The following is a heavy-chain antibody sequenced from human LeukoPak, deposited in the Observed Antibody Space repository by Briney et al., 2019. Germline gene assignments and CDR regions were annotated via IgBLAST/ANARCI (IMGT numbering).Heavy chain of an antibody. Sequence: ASVKVSCKASGYTFTSYGISWVRQAPGQGLEWMGWISAYNGNTNYAQKLQRRVTMTTDTSTSTAYMELRSLRSDDTAVYYCARDGGSGSYFDYYYYYGMDVWGKGTTVTVSS. J-gene: IGHJ6*04. CDR2: ISAYNGNT. V-gene: IGHV1-18*04. D-gene: IGHD3-10*01. CDR3: ARDGGSGSYFDYYYYYGMDV. CDR1: GYTFTSYG.